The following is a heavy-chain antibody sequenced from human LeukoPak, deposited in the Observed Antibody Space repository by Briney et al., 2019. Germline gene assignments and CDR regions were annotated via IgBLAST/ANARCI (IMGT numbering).Heavy chain of an antibody. J-gene: IGHJ3*02. D-gene: IGHD1-26*01. CDR2: ISGSGGTT. CDR3: VKDLGSGRNPDAFDI. V-gene: IGHV3-23*01. Sequence: GGSLRLSCAVSGFTFTSYVMRWVRQAPGTGQEWVSGISGSGGTTYYSDSVKGRFTISRDNSKNTLYLQLNSPRPEDTAVYYCVKDLGSGRNPDAFDIWGQGTVVTVSS. CDR1: GFTFTSYV.